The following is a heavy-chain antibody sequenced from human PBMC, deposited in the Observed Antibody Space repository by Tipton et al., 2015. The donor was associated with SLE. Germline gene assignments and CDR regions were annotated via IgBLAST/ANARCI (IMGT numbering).Heavy chain of an antibody. V-gene: IGHV4-39*07. D-gene: IGHD3-3*01. J-gene: IGHJ4*02. CDR2: IYYSGTT. CDR3: ARIRPGHGDPFDF. CDR1: GDSISNNNCY. Sequence: TLSLTCTVSGDSISNNNCYRGWIRQTPGKGLEWIGSIYYSGTTYYNPSLKRRVTILVDTSKNQMFLALNSVTAADTAVYYCARIRPGHGDPFDFWGQGILVTVSS.